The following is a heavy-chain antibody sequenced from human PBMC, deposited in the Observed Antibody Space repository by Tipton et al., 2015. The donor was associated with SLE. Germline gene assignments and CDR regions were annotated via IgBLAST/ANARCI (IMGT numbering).Heavy chain of an antibody. D-gene: IGHD3-22*01. J-gene: IGHJ6*03. V-gene: IGHV4-34*01. CDR2: INHSGST. CDR3: ARGPLIYDSSGLSRYYMDV. CDR1: GGSFSGHF. Sequence: TLSLTCAVYGGSFSGHFWTWIRQPPGKGLEWIGEINHSGSTNYNPSLKSRVTISVDTSRNQFSLKLSSVTAADTAVYYCARGPLIYDSSGLSRYYMDVWGKGTTVTVSS.